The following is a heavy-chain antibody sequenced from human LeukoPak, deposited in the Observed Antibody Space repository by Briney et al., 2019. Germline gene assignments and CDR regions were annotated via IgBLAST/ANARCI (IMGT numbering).Heavy chain of an antibody. CDR3: ARDPTGTYARGGGMDV. J-gene: IGHJ6*02. CDR1: GFTFSSYS. CDR2: ISSSSSYI. V-gene: IGHV3-21*01. Sequence: GGSLRLSCAASGFTFSSYSMNWVRQAPGKGLEWVSSISSSSSYIYYADSVKGRFTISRDNAKNSLYLQMNSLRAEDTAVYYCARDPTGTYARGGGMDVWGQGTTVTVSS. D-gene: IGHD1-14*01.